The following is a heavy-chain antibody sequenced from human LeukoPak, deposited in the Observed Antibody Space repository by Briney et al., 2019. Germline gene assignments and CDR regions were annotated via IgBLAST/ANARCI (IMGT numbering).Heavy chain of an antibody. J-gene: IGHJ4*02. D-gene: IGHD1-1*01. Sequence: PSETLSLTCTVSGGYISYYYWSWIRQPPGQGLEWIGYVRYSGTNYNPSLESRVTISVDTSKNQFSLKLSSLTATDTAVYYCARHPALERVDYWGLGTLVTVS. V-gene: IGHV4-59*08. CDR1: GGYISYYY. CDR2: VRYSGT. CDR3: ARHPALERVDY.